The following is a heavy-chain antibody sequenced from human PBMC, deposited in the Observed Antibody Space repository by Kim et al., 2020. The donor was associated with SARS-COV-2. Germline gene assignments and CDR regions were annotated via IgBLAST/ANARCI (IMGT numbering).Heavy chain of an antibody. CDR1: GFTFSSYS. D-gene: IGHD3-9*01. CDR2: ISSSSSNI. V-gene: IGHV3-21*01. CDR3: ARGARIEYDVLACCYVSPYFDY. J-gene: IGHJ4*02. Sequence: GGSLRLSCAASGFTFSSYSMNWVRQAPGKGLEWVSAISSSSSNIYYADSVKGRFTISRDNAKNTLYLQMNSLRAEDTAVYYCARGARIEYDVLACCYVSPYFDYWGQGTLVTVSS.